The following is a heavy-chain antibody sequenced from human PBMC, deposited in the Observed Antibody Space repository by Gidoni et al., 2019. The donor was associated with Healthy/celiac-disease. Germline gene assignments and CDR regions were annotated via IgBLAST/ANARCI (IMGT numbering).Heavy chain of an antibody. CDR3: AREVAGTAFDY. CDR1: GGTFSSYT. CDR2: IIPILGIA. Sequence: QVQLVQSGAEVKKPGSSVKVSCTASGGTFSSYTISWVRQAPGQGLEWMGRIIPILGIANYAQKFQGRVTITADKSTSTAYMELSSLRSEDTAVYYCAREVAGTAFDYWGQGTLVTVSS. D-gene: IGHD2-15*01. J-gene: IGHJ4*02. V-gene: IGHV1-69*08.